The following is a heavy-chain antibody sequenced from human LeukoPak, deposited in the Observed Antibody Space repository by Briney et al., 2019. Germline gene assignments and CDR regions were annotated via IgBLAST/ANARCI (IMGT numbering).Heavy chain of an antibody. J-gene: IGHJ4*02. CDR1: GYSFTSYW. D-gene: IGHD6-19*01. Sequence: GESLKISCKGSGYSFTSYWIGWVRQMPGIGLEWMGIIYPGDSNSRYSPSFQGQVTISADKSISTAYLQWSSLKASDTAMYYCARQVAYTSGRTFDFWGQGTLVTVSA. CDR2: IYPGDSNS. CDR3: ARQVAYTSGRTFDF. V-gene: IGHV5-51*01.